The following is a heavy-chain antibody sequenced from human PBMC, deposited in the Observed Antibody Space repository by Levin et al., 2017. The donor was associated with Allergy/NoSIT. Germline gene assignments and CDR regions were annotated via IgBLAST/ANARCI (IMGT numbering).Heavy chain of an antibody. Sequence: GGSLRLSCAVSGFTFSRSWMSWVRQAPGKGLEWVANIKQDGSEKYYVDSVKGRFTISRDNAKNSLSLQLNSLRAEDTAVYYCLRSPPKEYCSGGSCYFGIWGQGTLVTVSS. CDR3: LRSPPKEYCSGGSCYFGI. CDR2: IKQDGSEK. CDR1: GFTFSRSW. J-gene: IGHJ4*02. D-gene: IGHD2-15*01. V-gene: IGHV3-7*01.